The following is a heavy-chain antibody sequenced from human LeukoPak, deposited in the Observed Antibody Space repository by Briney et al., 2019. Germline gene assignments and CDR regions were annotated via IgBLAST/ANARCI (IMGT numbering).Heavy chain of an antibody. CDR1: GFTFSSYW. CDR2: ISASGGAT. Sequence: GGSLRLSCAASGFTFSSYWMSWVRRAPGKGLEWVSAISASGGATYYADSVKGRFTISRDNSKNTVYVQINSLRAEDTAVYYCAKEAGDYGDFSSFDYWGQGTLVTVSS. D-gene: IGHD4-17*01. CDR3: AKEAGDYGDFSSFDY. J-gene: IGHJ4*02. V-gene: IGHV3-23*01.